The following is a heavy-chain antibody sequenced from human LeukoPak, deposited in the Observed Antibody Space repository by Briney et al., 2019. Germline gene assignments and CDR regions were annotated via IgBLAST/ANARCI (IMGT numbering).Heavy chain of an antibody. Sequence: GSLRLSCAASGFTFSSYSISWVRQAPGKGLEGVSAISGSGGSTYYADSVKGRFTISRDNSKNTLYLQMNSLRAEDTAVYYCAKEKATVVTGGTDYWGQGTLVTVSS. D-gene: IGHD4-23*01. CDR1: GFTFSSYS. CDR3: AKEKATVVTGGTDY. CDR2: ISGSGGST. J-gene: IGHJ4*02. V-gene: IGHV3-23*01.